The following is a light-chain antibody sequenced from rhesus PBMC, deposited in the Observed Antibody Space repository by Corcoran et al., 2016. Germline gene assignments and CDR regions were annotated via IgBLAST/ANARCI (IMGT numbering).Light chain of an antibody. V-gene: IGKV1-33*02. Sequence: DIQMTQSPSSLSASVGDRVTITCRASQGITNDLAWYQQKPGVTPKLLIYGASSLQSGITSRFRGSGSGTDFTLTISSLQSEDFATYYCQHYYSTPLTFGGGTKVEIK. CDR1: QGITND. CDR2: GAS. CDR3: QHYYSTPLT. J-gene: IGKJ4*01.